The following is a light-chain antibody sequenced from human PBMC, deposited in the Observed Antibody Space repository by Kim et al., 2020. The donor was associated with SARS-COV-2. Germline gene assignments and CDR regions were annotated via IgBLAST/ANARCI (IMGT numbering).Light chain of an antibody. CDR3: AAWDDSLNGVV. CDR1: RSNIGSNT. J-gene: IGLJ2*01. V-gene: IGLV1-44*01. CDR2: SNK. Sequence: GQMVTISRSGSRSNIGSNTVNWYQQLPGTAPKRLIYSNKQRPSGVPDRFSGSKSGTSASLAISGLQSEDEADYYCAAWDDSLNGVVFGGGTQLTVL.